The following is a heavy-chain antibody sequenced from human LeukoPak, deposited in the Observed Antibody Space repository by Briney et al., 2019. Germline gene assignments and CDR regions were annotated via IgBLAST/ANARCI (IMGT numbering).Heavy chain of an antibody. J-gene: IGHJ4*02. D-gene: IGHD5-18*01. Sequence: GGSLRLSCAASGFTFTTYAMSWVRQAPGKGLEWVSAISGSGGSTYYADSVKGRFTISRDNSKNTLYLQMNSLRAEDTAVYYCAKGLIQLWSTLGYWGQGTLVTVSS. CDR1: GFTFTTYA. CDR3: AKGLIQLWSTLGY. CDR2: ISGSGGST. V-gene: IGHV3-23*01.